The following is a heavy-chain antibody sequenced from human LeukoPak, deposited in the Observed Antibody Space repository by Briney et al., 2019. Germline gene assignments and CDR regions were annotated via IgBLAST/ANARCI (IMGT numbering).Heavy chain of an antibody. D-gene: IGHD3-3*01. J-gene: IGHJ4*02. CDR1: GFTFDDYA. V-gene: IGHV3-43*02. Sequence: GGSLRLSCVASGFTFDDYAMHWVRQAPGEGLEWVSLISGDGGSTYYADSVKGRFTISRDNSKNSLYLQMNSLRTEDTALYYCAKDSTDDFWSGYRFDYWGQGTLVTVSS. CDR3: AKDSTDDFWSGYRFDY. CDR2: ISGDGGST.